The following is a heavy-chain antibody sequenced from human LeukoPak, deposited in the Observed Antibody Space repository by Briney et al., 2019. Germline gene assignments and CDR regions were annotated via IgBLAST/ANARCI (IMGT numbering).Heavy chain of an antibody. Sequence: GGSLRLSCAASGFAFTTYAMSWVRQAPGKGLEWVSAISGSGGSTYYADSVKGRFTISRDNSKNTLYLQMNSLRAEDTAVYYCAKGGVQSLYCFDYWGQGTLVTVSS. CDR2: ISGSGGST. V-gene: IGHV3-23*01. CDR1: GFAFTTYA. J-gene: IGHJ4*02. D-gene: IGHD3-10*01. CDR3: AKGGVQSLYCFDY.